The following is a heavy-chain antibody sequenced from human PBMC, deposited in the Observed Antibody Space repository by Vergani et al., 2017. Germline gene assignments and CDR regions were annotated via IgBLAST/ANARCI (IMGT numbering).Heavy chain of an antibody. V-gene: IGHV4-59*01. CDR3: GRVADFYGLESRLLDL. CDR1: GGSMSGYY. Sequence: QVRLQESGPGLVKPSETLSLTCSVPGGSMSGYYWSWTRQPPGKELEWIGYMYHSGSSNYNPSLATRVTISGDTSKNQFSLKLNAVTAADTAVYYGGRVADFYGLESRLLDLWGQGILVTVS. J-gene: IGHJ5*02. CDR2: MYHSGSS. D-gene: IGHD3-10*01.